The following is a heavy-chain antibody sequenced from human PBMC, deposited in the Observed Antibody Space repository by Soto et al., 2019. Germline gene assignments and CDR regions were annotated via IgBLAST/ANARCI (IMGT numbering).Heavy chain of an antibody. CDR2: IYWDDDK. CDR1: GFSLSTNAVG. CDR3: AHGYSYAHSFVS. J-gene: IGHJ4*02. V-gene: IGHV2-5*02. Sequence: QITLKESGPTLVKPTQTLTLTCTFSGFSLSTNAVGVGWVRQPPGKALEWLALIYWDDDKRYSPSLKSRLTITKDTSKKQVVLTMINMDPLDTATYYCAHGYSYAHSFVSWGQGTLVSVSS. D-gene: IGHD5-18*01.